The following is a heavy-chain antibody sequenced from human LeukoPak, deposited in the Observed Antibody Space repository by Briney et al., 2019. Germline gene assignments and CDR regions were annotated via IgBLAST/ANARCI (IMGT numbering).Heavy chain of an antibody. Sequence: PGGSLRLSCAASGFTFDDYAMHWVRQAPGKGLEWVSGISWNSGSIGYADSVKGRFTISRDNAKNSLYLQMNSLRAEDTALYYCAKDGGMGRGVIGYYGMDVWGQGTTVTVSS. D-gene: IGHD3-10*01. CDR3: AKDGGMGRGVIGYYGMDV. J-gene: IGHJ6*02. V-gene: IGHV3-9*01. CDR1: GFTFDDYA. CDR2: ISWNSGSI.